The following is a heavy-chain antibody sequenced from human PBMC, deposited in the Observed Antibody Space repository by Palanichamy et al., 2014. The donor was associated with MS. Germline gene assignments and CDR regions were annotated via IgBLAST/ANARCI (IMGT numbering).Heavy chain of an antibody. J-gene: IGHJ4*02. V-gene: IGHV1-3*01. CDR3: ARDLIQLWRGLDH. CDR1: GYTSTAYA. D-gene: IGHD1-1*01. Sequence: QVHLVQSGAEVKKPGASVKVSCKASGYTSTAYALHWVRQAPGQRLEWMGWINAAKGFTKYSQKFQGRVTITRDTSASTAYMELSGLRSVDTAIYYCARDLIQLWRGLDHWGQGTLVTVSS. CDR2: INAAKGFT.